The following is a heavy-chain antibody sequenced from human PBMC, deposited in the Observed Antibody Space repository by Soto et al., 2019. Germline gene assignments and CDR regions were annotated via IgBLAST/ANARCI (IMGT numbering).Heavy chain of an antibody. V-gene: IGHV3-7*01. Sequence: GGSLRLSCAASGFTFSSYWMSWVRQAPGKGLEWVANIDQDGSEKYYVDSVKGRFTISRDNAENSLYLQMKSLRAEDTAVYYCVRDLGRYCSGNRCDSAWGQGTLVTVSS. D-gene: IGHD2-2*01. CDR3: VRDLGRYCSGNRCDSA. J-gene: IGHJ5*02. CDR1: GFTFSSYW. CDR2: IDQDGSEK.